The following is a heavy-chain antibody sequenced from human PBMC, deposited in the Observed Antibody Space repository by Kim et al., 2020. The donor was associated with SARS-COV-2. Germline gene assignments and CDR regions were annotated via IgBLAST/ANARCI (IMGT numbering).Heavy chain of an antibody. CDR3: AKQTHSGGYTSLDY. Sequence: ADSVKGRFTISRDNSKNTLYLQMNSLRAEDTAVYYCAKQTHSGGYTSLDYWGQGTLVTVSS. J-gene: IGHJ4*02. D-gene: IGHD1-26*01. V-gene: IGHV3-23*01.